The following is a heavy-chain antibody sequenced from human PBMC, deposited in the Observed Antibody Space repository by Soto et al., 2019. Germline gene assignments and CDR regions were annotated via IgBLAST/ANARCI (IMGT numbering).Heavy chain of an antibody. CDR1: QYSFTKYC. V-gene: IGHV1-46*01. J-gene: IGHJ6*02. CDR3: ARALYDTDSLPVGAEPRYYGMDV. D-gene: IGHD3-22*01. Sequence: QVQLVQSGAEVKKPGASVKVSCTASQYSFTKYCVHWVRQAPGQGLEWMGIINPSGGSTNYAQRFQGRVTMTRDTSTSTVYMELSSLRSEDTAVYYCARALYDTDSLPVGAEPRYYGMDVWGPGTTVTVSS. CDR2: INPSGGST.